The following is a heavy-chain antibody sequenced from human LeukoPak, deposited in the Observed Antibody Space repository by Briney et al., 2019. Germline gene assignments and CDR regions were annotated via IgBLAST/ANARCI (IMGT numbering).Heavy chain of an antibody. D-gene: IGHD6-13*01. CDR1: GYTFTSYY. CDR2: INPSGGST. Sequence: ASVTVSCTASGYTFTSYYMHWVRQAPGQGLEWMGIINPSGGSTSYAQKFQGRVTMTRDTSTSTVYMELSSLRSEDTAVYYCARESSSWFDYWGQGTLVTVSS. V-gene: IGHV1-46*01. CDR3: ARESSSWFDY. J-gene: IGHJ4*02.